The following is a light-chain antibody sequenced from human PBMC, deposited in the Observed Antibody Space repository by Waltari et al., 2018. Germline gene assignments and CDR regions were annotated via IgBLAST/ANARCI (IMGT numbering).Light chain of an antibody. J-gene: IGKJ5*01. Sequence: EIVLTQSPATLSLSPGETTTLSCRASQSVSSYLAWYQHKPGQAPRLLISDASNRATGIPARFSGSGSGTDFTLTISSLEPEDFAVYYCQQHSNLITFGQGTRLEIK. CDR3: QQHSNLIT. V-gene: IGKV3-11*01. CDR1: QSVSSY. CDR2: DAS.